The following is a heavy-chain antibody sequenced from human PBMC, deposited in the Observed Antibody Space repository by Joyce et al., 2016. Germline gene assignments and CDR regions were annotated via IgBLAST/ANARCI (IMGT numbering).Heavy chain of an antibody. Sequence: QVQLVQSGAAVKRPGSSVRVSCKASGGTFRSYGISWVRQAPGQGLEWMGQIIPMYLTPTYAQKFRGRVTVTADESTRTAYMELSNLRSEDTAVYYCATDFESTGYLPFDIWGQGTTITVSS. CDR3: ATDFESTGYLPFDI. V-gene: IGHV1-69*12. J-gene: IGHJ3*02. CDR1: GGTFRSYG. CDR2: IIPMYLTP. D-gene: IGHD3-22*01.